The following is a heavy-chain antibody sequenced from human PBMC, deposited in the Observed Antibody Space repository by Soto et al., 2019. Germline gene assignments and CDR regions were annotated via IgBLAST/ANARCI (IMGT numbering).Heavy chain of an antibody. D-gene: IGHD2-2*01. J-gene: IGHJ4*02. CDR2: VWYDGTDK. Sequence: WVSLRLSCAASGFPFSTYAMHWVRQAPGKGLEWVAVVWYDGTDKNYADSVKGRFTISRDNSKSTLYLQMDHLRVEDTGVYHCARTDCSSSDCPRDLVGAVTMDYCGQGTPVNVS. CDR1: GFPFSTYA. V-gene: IGHV3-33*01. CDR3: ARTDCSSSDCPRDLVGAVTMDY.